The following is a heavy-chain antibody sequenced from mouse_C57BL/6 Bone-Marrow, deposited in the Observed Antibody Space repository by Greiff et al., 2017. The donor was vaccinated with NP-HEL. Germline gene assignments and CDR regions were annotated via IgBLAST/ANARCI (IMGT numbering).Heavy chain of an antibody. D-gene: IGHD6-5*01. J-gene: IGHJ2*01. Sequence: VQLQQSGAELARPGASVKMSCKASGYTFTSYTMHWVKQRPGQGLEWIGYINPSSGYAKYNQKFKDKATLTADKSSSTAYMQLSNLTSEDSAVYYCAISLFFYFDYWGQGTTLTVSS. CDR2: INPSSGYA. CDR1: GYTFTSYT. CDR3: AISLFFYFDY. V-gene: IGHV1-4*01.